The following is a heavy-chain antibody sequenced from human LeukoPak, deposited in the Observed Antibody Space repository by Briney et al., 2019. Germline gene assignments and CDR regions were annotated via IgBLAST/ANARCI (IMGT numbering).Heavy chain of an antibody. CDR1: GYTFTSYD. Sequence: ASVKVSCKASGYTFTSYDINWVRQATGQGLEWMGWMNPNSGNTGYAQKFQGRVTMTRNTSISTAYMELSSLRSEDTAVYYCARGLGLPDDNRDDKRNDYWGQGTLVTVSS. D-gene: IGHD1-1*01. V-gene: IGHV1-8*01. CDR3: ARGLGLPDDNRDDKRNDY. CDR2: MNPNSGNT. J-gene: IGHJ4*02.